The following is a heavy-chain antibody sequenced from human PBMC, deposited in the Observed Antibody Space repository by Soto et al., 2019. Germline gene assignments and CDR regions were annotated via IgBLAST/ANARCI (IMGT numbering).Heavy chain of an antibody. Sequence: QVQPVESGGGVVQPGRSLRLSCVASGFTFSSYGMHWVRQAPGKGLEWVAVIWSDGSNKIYADSVKGRFTISKDNSKNTLYLQMNSLRAEDTAVYYCARDRGAWPFDLWGRGTLVTVSS. V-gene: IGHV3-33*01. CDR3: ARDRGAWPFDL. D-gene: IGHD3-10*01. CDR2: IWSDGSNK. CDR1: GFTFSSYG. J-gene: IGHJ2*01.